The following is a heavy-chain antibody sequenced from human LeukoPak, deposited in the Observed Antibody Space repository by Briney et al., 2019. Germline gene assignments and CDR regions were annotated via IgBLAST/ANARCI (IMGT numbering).Heavy chain of an antibody. CDR2: IKSVSDDGTT. CDR3: TTSPWGYCTSSVCYTFYYGMDV. D-gene: IGHD2-8*01. CDR1: GFTLSSAW. J-gene: IGHJ6*02. Sequence: GSLRLSCAASGFTLSSAWMSWVRQAPGKGLEWLGRIKSVSDDGTTDYAAPVKGRFTISRDDSKNTLYLQMSSLKTEDTAVYYCTTSPWGYCTSSVCYTFYYGMDVWGQGTTVTVSS. V-gene: IGHV3-15*01.